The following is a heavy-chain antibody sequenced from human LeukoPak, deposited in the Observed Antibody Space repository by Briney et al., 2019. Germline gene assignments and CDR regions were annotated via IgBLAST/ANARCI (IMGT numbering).Heavy chain of an antibody. CDR3: ARVKRNSGCVDY. CDR1: GGSISSYY. D-gene: IGHD6-19*01. Sequence: PSETLSLTCTVSGGSISSYYWSWIRQPAGKGLEWIGRIYTSGSTNYNPSLKSRVTISVDKSKNQFSLKLSSVTAADTAVYYCARVKRNSGCVDYWGQGTLVTVSS. J-gene: IGHJ4*02. V-gene: IGHV4-4*07. CDR2: IYTSGST.